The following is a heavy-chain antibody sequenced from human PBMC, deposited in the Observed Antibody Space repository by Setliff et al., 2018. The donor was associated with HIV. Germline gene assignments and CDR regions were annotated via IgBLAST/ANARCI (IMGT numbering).Heavy chain of an antibody. V-gene: IGHV3-66*02. CDR2: IYSDGST. J-gene: IGHJ4*02. CDR1: GFTVSTYY. CDR3: ARSRPYNSALDY. Sequence: QPGGSLRLSCAASGFTVSTYYMSWVRQAPGKGLEWVSTIYSDGSTYHRDSVKGRFTLSRDNSKNTVYLQVGSLRPDDTAMYYCARSRPYNSALDYWGQGTLVTVSS. D-gene: IGHD6-25*01.